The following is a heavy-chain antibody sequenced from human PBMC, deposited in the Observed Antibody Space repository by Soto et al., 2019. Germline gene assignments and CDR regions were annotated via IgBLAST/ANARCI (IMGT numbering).Heavy chain of an antibody. CDR2: IKPDGSEK. V-gene: IGHV3-7*01. Sequence: EVQLVESGGGLVQPGGSLRLSCEASAFTLSSYWMSWVRQAPGKGLEWVANIKPDGSEKYYVDSVKGRFTISRDNTKNSLYLQMSTLRHEDTAIYYCARDYEFGFDIWGQGTLVPVSS. CDR1: AFTLSSYW. J-gene: IGHJ3*02. CDR3: ARDYEFGFDI. D-gene: IGHD3-22*01.